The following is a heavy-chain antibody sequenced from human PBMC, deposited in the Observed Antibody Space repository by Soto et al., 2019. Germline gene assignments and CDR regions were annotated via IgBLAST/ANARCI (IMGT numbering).Heavy chain of an antibody. D-gene: IGHD2-15*01. Sequence: QVQLQQWGAGLLKPSETLSLTCAVYGGSFSGYYWSWIRQPPGKGLEWIGEINHSGSTNYNPSLKIRVTTPVDTSKNQFSLKLSSVTAADTAVYYCAGTSYCSGGSCYSASERFDPWGQGTLVTVSS. CDR3: AGTSYCSGGSCYSASERFDP. CDR2: INHSGST. V-gene: IGHV4-34*01. J-gene: IGHJ5*02. CDR1: GGSFSGYY.